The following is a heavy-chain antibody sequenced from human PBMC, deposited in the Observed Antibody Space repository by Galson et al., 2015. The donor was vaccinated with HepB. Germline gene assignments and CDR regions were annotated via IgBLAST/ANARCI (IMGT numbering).Heavy chain of an antibody. D-gene: IGHD1-1*01. CDR1: DVSLSTRGVR. Sequence: PALVKPTQTLTLTYTFPDVSLSTRGVRVNWIRQPPGKALEWLARIDWDDEKLYRASLKTKLTISKDTSENRVVLTMTNMDPVDTGTYYCERNNNWGDAFDIWGQGTMVTVSS. V-gene: IGHV2-70*04. CDR3: ERNNNWGDAFDI. CDR2: IDWDDEK. J-gene: IGHJ3*02.